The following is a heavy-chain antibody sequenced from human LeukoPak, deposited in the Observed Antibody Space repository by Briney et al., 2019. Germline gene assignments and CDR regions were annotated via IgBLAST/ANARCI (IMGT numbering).Heavy chain of an antibody. CDR2: ILYTGRT. J-gene: IGHJ4*02. Sequence: SETLSLTCTVSGDSISSSRFYWAWIRQPPGKGLEWIGSILYTGRTFYNPSLKSRVTISVDTSKNQFSLRLGSVTASATAVYSCGRREVGASIDYWGQGTLVTVPS. D-gene: IGHD1-26*01. CDR1: GDSISSSRFY. V-gene: IGHV4-39*01. CDR3: GRREVGASIDY.